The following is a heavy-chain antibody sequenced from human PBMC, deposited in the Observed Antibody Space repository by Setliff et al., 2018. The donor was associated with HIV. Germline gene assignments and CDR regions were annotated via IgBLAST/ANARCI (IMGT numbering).Heavy chain of an antibody. Sequence: PSETLSLTCAVYGESFSDYYWSWIRQPPGKGLEWIGEINHSESTNYNPSLKSRVTVSVDTSKKQFSLRLSSVSAADTALYYCARGTKLVWGRWFDPWGQGTLVTVSS. CDR2: INHSEST. D-gene: IGHD6-6*01. CDR3: ARGTKLVWGRWFDP. V-gene: IGHV4-34*01. J-gene: IGHJ5*02. CDR1: GESFSDYY.